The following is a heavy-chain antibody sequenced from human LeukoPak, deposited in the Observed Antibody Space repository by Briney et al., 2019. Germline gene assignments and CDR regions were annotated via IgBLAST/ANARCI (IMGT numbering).Heavy chain of an antibody. Sequence: SETLSLTCTVSGGSISSSSYYWGWIRQPPGKGLEWIGSIYYSGSTYYNPPLKSRVTISVDTSKNQFSLKLSSVTAADTAVYYCARGREMATPNFDYWGQGTLVTVSS. V-gene: IGHV4-39*01. CDR3: ARGREMATPNFDY. CDR2: IYYSGST. J-gene: IGHJ4*02. D-gene: IGHD5-24*01. CDR1: GGSISSSSYY.